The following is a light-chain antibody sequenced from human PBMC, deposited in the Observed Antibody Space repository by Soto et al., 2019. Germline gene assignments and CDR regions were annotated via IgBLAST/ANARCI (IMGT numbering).Light chain of an antibody. CDR3: SSYTSSSTYV. Sequence: QSALTQPASVSGSPGQSIAISCTGTSSDVGGYNYVSWYQQHPGKAPKLMVYDVSNRPPGVSNRFSGSKSGNTASLTISGLQAEDGADYYCSSYTSSSTYVFGTGTKVTVL. CDR1: SSDVGGYNY. V-gene: IGLV2-14*01. CDR2: DVS. J-gene: IGLJ1*01.